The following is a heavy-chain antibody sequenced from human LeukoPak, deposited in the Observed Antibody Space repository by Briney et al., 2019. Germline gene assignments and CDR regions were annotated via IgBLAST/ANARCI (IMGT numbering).Heavy chain of an antibody. CDR3: ARQLWPYYFDY. J-gene: IGHJ4*02. CDR2: ISSSSSTI. D-gene: IGHD5-18*01. Sequence: GGSLRLSCAASGFTFSSYGMTWVRQAPGKGLEWVSYISSSSSTIYYADSVKGRFTISRDNAKNSLYLQLNSLRAEDTAVYYCARQLWPYYFDYWGQGTLVTVSS. CDR1: GFTFSSYG. V-gene: IGHV3-48*01.